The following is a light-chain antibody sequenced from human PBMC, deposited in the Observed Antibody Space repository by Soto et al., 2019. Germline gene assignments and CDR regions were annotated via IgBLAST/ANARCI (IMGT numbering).Light chain of an antibody. CDR2: DVH. CDR1: SSDVGSYNR. CDR3: SSYTSSDTYV. Sequence: QSALTQPPSVSASPGQSVTISCTGTSSDVGSYNRVSWYQQSPGTAPKLMIYDVHNRPSGVPDRFSVSKSGNTASLTISGLQAEDEADYYCSSYTSSDTYVFGTGTKLT. J-gene: IGLJ1*01. V-gene: IGLV2-18*02.